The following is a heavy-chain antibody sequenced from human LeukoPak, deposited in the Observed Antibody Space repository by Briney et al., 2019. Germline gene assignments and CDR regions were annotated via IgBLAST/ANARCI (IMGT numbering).Heavy chain of an antibody. CDR1: GYTFSNYW. CDR2: IDPGDSDI. Sequence: GESLKISCQGSGYTFSNYWIGWVRLMPGKGLEWMAIIDPGDSDIRYNPSFQGQVTISADESITTAYLQWNSLRASDTAMYYCARPRIRFGAVDYWGQGTLVTVS. CDR3: ARPRIRFGAVDY. J-gene: IGHJ4*02. D-gene: IGHD3-3*01. V-gene: IGHV5-51*01.